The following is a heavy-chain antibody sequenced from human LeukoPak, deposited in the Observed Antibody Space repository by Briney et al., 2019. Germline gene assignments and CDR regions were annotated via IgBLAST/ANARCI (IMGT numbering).Heavy chain of an antibody. V-gene: IGHV1-69*13. CDR1: GGTFSSYA. D-gene: IGHD6-13*01. CDR3: ARGSSWLYYFDY. CDR2: IIPIFGTA. Sequence: ASVKVSCKASGGTFSSYAISWVRQAPGQGLEWMGGIIPIFGTANYAQKFQGRVTITADESTSTAYMELSSLRSEDTAVYYCARGSSWLYYFDYWGQGTLVTVSS. J-gene: IGHJ4*02.